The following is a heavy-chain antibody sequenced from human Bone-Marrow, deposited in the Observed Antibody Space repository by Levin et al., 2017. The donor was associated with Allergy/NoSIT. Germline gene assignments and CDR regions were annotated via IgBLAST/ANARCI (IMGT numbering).Heavy chain of an antibody. Sequence: SETLSLTCTVSGGSINAYYWNWIRQPPGKGLEWVGHIFYDGRTTYSPSLRSRATTSVDRSKKQFSLILNTLTSADTAVYYCARGYCGYSDYDDWRFDPWGQGTLVTVSS. V-gene: IGHV4-59*01. D-gene: IGHD5-12*01. CDR1: GGSINAYY. CDR2: IFYDGRT. J-gene: IGHJ5*02. CDR3: ARGYCGYSDYDDWRFDP.